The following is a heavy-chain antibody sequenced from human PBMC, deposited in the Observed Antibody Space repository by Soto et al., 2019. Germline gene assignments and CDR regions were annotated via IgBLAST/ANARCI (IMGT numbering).Heavy chain of an antibody. CDR3: ARVSGIYYYGMDV. D-gene: IGHD3-10*01. J-gene: IGHJ6*02. CDR2: INHSGST. CDR1: GGSFSGYY. V-gene: IGHV4-34*01. Sequence: SATLSLTCAVYGGSFSGYYWSWIRQPPGKGLEWIGEINHSGSTNYNPSLKSRVTISVDTSKNQFSLKLSSVTAADTAVYYCARVSGIYYYGMDVWGQGTTVTVS.